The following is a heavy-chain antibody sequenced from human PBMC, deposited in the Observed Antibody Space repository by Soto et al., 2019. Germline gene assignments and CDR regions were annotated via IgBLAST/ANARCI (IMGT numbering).Heavy chain of an antibody. J-gene: IGHJ4*02. V-gene: IGHV3-30*18. D-gene: IGHD4-17*01. CDR2: ISYDGSNK. CDR1: GFTFSSYG. CDR3: AKDPSDDYGYDY. Sequence: QVQLVESGGGVVXPXXSLRLSCAASGFTFSSYGMHWVRQAPGKGLEWVAVISYDGSNKYYADSVKGRFTISRDNSKNTLYLQMNSLRAEDTAVYYCAKDPSDDYGYDYWGQGTLVTVSS.